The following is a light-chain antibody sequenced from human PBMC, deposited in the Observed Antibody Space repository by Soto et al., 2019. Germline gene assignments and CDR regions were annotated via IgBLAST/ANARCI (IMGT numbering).Light chain of an antibody. J-gene: IGKJ2*03. CDR2: GAS. CDR1: RAVLYTANNKNY. CDR3: QQYFSSSYS. V-gene: IGKV4-1*01. Sequence: DIVMTQSPDSLAVSLGERATINCKSSRAVLYTANNKNYIAWYQQKPGQPPKLLLYGASTRESGVPDRFSGSGSGTDFTLTISSLQAEDAAVYYCQQYFSSSYSFGHGTKLEI.